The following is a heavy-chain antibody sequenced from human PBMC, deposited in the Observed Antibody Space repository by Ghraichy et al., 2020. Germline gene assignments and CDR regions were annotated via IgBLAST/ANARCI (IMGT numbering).Heavy chain of an antibody. D-gene: IGHD3-10*01. CDR2: INHSGST. CDR1: GGSFSGYY. V-gene: IGHV4-34*01. CDR3: ARGGGDYWYLDL. J-gene: IGHJ2*01. Sequence: SETLSLTCAVYGGSFSGYYWSWIRQPPGKGLEWIGEINHSGSTNYNPSLKSQVTMSVDTSKNQISLKLSSVTAADTAVYYCARGGGDYWYLDLWGRGTLVTVSS.